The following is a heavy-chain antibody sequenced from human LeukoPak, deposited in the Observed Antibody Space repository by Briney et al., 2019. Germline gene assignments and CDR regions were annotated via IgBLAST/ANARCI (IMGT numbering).Heavy chain of an antibody. CDR3: AKQYYGDYVGWFDP. CDR1: GGSISSYY. J-gene: IGHJ5*02. V-gene: IGHV4-59*01. CDR2: IYYSGST. D-gene: IGHD4-17*01. Sequence: SETLSLTCTVSGGSISSYYWSWIRQPPGKGLEWIGYIYYSGSTNYNPSLKGRVTISVDTSKNQFSLKLSSVTAADTAVYYCAKQYYGDYVGWFDPWGQGTLVTVSS.